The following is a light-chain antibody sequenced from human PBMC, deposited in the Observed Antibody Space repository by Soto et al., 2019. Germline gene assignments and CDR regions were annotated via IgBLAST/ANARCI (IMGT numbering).Light chain of an antibody. J-gene: IGKJ1*01. CDR1: QDIDKY. V-gene: IGKV1-39*01. Sequence: DIQMTQSPSSLSASLGDIVTLTCRASQDIDKYLNWYQQKPGQAPKFLIQSASTPQSGVPSRFSGSGSGTEFTLIIAGLQPEDFATYHCQQSYTIPGTFGQGTKVDIK. CDR2: SAS. CDR3: QQSYTIPGT.